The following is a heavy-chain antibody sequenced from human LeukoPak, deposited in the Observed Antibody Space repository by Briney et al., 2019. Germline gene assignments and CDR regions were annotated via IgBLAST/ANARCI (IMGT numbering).Heavy chain of an antibody. V-gene: IGHV4-39*07. Sequence: SETLSLTCTVSGGSISSSSYYGGWIRQPPGKGLEWIGSIYYSGSTYYNPSLKSRVTISVDTSKNQFSLKLSSVTAADTAVYYCARGSSGSYYSGPYFDYWGQGTLVTVSS. J-gene: IGHJ4*02. CDR1: GGSISSSSYY. CDR2: IYYSGST. D-gene: IGHD1-26*01. CDR3: ARGSSGSYYSGPYFDY.